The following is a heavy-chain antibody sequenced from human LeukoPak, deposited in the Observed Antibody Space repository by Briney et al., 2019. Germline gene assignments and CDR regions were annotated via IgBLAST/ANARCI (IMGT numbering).Heavy chain of an antibody. D-gene: IGHD6-13*01. J-gene: IGHJ4*02. CDR1: GHSFTSYW. V-gene: IGHV5-51*01. Sequence: GESLKISCKGSGHSFTSYWIGWVRQMPGKGLEWMGIIYPGDSDTRYSPSFQGQVTISADKSISTAYLQWSSLKASDTAMYYCARRYRIAAANTPLDSWGQGTLVTVSS. CDR2: IYPGDSDT. CDR3: ARRYRIAAANTPLDS.